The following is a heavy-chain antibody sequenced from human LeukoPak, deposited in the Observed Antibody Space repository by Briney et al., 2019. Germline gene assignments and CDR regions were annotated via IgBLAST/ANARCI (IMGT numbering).Heavy chain of an antibody. J-gene: IGHJ4*02. Sequence: PSETLSLTCTVSDDSISDYYRGWIRQPPGKGLEWLGYFHNSGSSTYNPSLKRRVTISAAPSKNQFSLKLNSLPPADPAVYSCTRGAGWLIDYWGQGILVTVSS. CDR3: TRGAGWLIDY. D-gene: IGHD3-16*01. CDR2: FHNSGSS. CDR1: DDSISDYY. V-gene: IGHV4-59*01.